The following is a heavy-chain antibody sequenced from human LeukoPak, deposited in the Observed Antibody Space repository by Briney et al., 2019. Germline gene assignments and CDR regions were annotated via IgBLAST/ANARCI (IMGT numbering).Heavy chain of an antibody. CDR3: ARGYSSGWYWFDP. Sequence: GGSLRLSCAASGFTVSSNYMSWVRQAPGKGLEWVSVIYSGGSTYADSVKGRFTISRDNSKNTLYLQMSSLRAEDTAVYYCARGYSSGWYWFDPWGQGTLVTVSS. CDR2: IYSGGST. CDR1: GFTVSSNY. J-gene: IGHJ5*02. V-gene: IGHV3-53*01. D-gene: IGHD6-19*01.